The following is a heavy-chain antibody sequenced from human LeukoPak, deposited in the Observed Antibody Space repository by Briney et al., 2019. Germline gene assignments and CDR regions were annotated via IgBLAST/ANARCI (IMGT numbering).Heavy chain of an antibody. V-gene: IGHV1-8*03. Sequence: ASVKVSCKASGYTFTSYDINWVRQATGQGLEWMGWMNPNSGNTGYAQKFQGRVTITRNTSISTAYMELSSLRSEDTAVYYCARRAAAGYYYYYYMDVWGKGTRSPSP. CDR3: ARRAAAGYYYYYYMDV. CDR2: MNPNSGNT. CDR1: GYTFTSYD. D-gene: IGHD6-13*01. J-gene: IGHJ6*03.